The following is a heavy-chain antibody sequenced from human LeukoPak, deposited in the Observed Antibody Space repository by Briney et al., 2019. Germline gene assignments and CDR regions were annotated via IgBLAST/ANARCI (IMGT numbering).Heavy chain of an antibody. J-gene: IGHJ4*02. CDR3: ARGRKAARPPLDY. V-gene: IGHV4-34*01. D-gene: IGHD6-6*01. Sequence: PSETLSLTCAVYGGSFSGYYWSWIRQPPGKGLEWIGEINHSGSTNYNPSLKGRVTISVDTSKNQFSLKLSSVTAADTAVYYCARGRKAARPPLDYWGQGTLVTVSS. CDR1: GGSFSGYY. CDR2: INHSGST.